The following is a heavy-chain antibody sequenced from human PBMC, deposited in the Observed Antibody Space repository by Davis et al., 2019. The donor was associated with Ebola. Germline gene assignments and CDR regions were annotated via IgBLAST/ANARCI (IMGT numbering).Heavy chain of an antibody. D-gene: IGHD3-3*01. J-gene: IGHJ5*02. Sequence: SVKVSCKASGGTFSSYAISWVRQAPGQGLEWMGGIIPIFGTANYAQKFQGRVTMTRDTSTRTVYMELSSLRSEDTAVYYCARGTAYYDFWSRPAWFDPWGQGTLVTVSS. CDR3: ARGTAYYDFWSRPAWFDP. V-gene: IGHV1-69*05. CDR2: IIPIFGTA. CDR1: GGTFSSYA.